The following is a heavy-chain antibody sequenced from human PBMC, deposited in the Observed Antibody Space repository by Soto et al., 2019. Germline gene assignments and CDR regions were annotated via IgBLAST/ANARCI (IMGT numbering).Heavy chain of an antibody. V-gene: IGHV3-49*05. J-gene: IGHJ4*02. CDR1: GFTFGDYA. Sequence: EVQLVESGGGLVKPGRSLRLSCTASGFTFGDYAMSWFRQAPGKGLEWVGFIRSKAYGGTTEYAASVKGRFTISRDDSKSIAYLEMNSLKTENTAVYYCTRGVGEAAAGPRFCDYWGQGTLVTVSS. CDR3: TRGVGEAAAGPRFCDY. CDR2: IRSKAYGGTT. D-gene: IGHD6-13*01.